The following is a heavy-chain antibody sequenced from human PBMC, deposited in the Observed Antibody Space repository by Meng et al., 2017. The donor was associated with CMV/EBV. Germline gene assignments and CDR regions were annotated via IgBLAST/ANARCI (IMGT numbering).Heavy chain of an antibody. V-gene: IGHV3-13*01. J-gene: IGHJ6*02. CDR1: GFTFSSYD. D-gene: IGHD4-11*01. Sequence: GESLKISCAASGFTFSSYDMHWVRQATGKGLEWVSAIGTAGDTYYPGSVKGRFTISRENAKNSLYLQMNSLRAEDTAVYYCARDPREDTKTTVTTKRAYYYGMDVWGQGTTVTVSS. CDR2: IGTAGDT. CDR3: ARDPREDTKTTVTTKRAYYYGMDV.